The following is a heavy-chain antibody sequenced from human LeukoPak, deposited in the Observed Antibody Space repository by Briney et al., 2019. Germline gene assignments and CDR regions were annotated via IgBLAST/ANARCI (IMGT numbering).Heavy chain of an antibody. D-gene: IGHD3-16*01. CDR1: GYTFTSFG. V-gene: IGHV1-18*04. Sequence: ASVKVSCKASGYTFTSFGISWVRQAPGQGLEWMGWISAYNGNTNFAQKLQGRVTMTTDTSTSTAYMELRSLRSDDTAMFYCVRDLGDQPLGIFFDLWGQGTLVTVSS. CDR2: ISAYNGNT. CDR3: VRDLGDQPLGIFFDL. J-gene: IGHJ4*02.